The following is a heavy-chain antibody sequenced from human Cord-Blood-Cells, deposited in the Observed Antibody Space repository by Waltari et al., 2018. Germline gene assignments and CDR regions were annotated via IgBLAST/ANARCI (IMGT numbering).Heavy chain of an antibody. CDR1: GYSFTSYC. V-gene: IGHV5-51*01. Sequence: EVQLVQSGAEVKTPGESLKISCKGSGYSFTSYCTGWVRNMPGKCLEWMGIIYPGDSDTRYSPSFQGQVTISADKSISTAYLQWSSLKASDTAMYYCARLDGIGSSSSFAPYDAFDIWGQGTMVTVSS. CDR3: ARLDGIGSSSSFAPYDAFDI. J-gene: IGHJ3*02. CDR2: IYPGDSDT. D-gene: IGHD6-6*01.